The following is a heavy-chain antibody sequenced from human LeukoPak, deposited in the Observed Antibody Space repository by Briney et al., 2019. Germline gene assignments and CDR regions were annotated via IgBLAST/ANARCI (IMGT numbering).Heavy chain of an antibody. Sequence: SETLSLTCAVYGGSFSGYYWSWIRQPPGKGLEWIGEINHSGSTNYNPSLKSRLTISVDPSKTPFSLKLSSVTAADTAVYYCARESVVPAARQYNWFDPWGQGTLVTVSS. V-gene: IGHV4-34*01. CDR3: ARESVVPAARQYNWFDP. J-gene: IGHJ5*02. CDR1: GGSFSGYY. CDR2: INHSGST. D-gene: IGHD2-2*01.